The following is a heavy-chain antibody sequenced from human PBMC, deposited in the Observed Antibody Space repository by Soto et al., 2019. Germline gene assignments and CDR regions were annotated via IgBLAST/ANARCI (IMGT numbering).Heavy chain of an antibody. V-gene: IGHV3-11*01. CDR2: ISSSGSTI. J-gene: IGHJ3*02. Sequence: QVQLVESGGGLVKPGGSLRLSCAASGFTFNDSYMSWIRQAPGKGLEWTSYISSSGSTINYADSVKGRFTISRDNAKKSLLLQMNSLRAVNTDVYFCAGGADRGLIAAGRTFDICGQGTMVTVCS. CDR1: GFTFNDSY. CDR3: AGGADRGLIAAGRTFDI. D-gene: IGHD6-13*01.